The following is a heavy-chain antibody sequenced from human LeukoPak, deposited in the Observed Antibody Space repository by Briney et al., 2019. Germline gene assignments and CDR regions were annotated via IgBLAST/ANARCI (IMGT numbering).Heavy chain of an antibody. CDR1: GGSLSDYY. D-gene: IGHD6-13*01. J-gene: IGHJ3*02. CDR2: IYYSGRT. V-gene: IGHV4-59*01. Sequence: SETLSLTCTVSGGSLSDYYWTWLRQPPGKGLEWVGYIYYSGRTNYNPSLQSRLTISVATSKSQFSLKLSSVTAADTAVYYCARGLLGYSSSWLGVAFDIWGQGTMVSVSS. CDR3: ARGLLGYSSSWLGVAFDI.